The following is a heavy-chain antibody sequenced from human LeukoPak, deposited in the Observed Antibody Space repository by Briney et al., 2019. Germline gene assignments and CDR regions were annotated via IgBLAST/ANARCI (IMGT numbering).Heavy chain of an antibody. CDR3: VRGVGGSSYLDY. D-gene: IGHD3-16*01. J-gene: IGHJ4*02. V-gene: IGHV3-74*01. Sequence: GGSLRLSCAASGFTFSDHWMHWVRRVPGKGLVWVSRIKTDGSWTNDADSVKGRFTISRDNAENTLYLQMNSLRVEDTAVYYCVRGVGGSSYLDYWGQGALVTVSS. CDR1: GFTFSDHW. CDR2: IKTDGSWT.